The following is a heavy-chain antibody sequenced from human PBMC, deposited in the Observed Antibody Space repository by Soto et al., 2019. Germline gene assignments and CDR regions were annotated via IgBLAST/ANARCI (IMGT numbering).Heavy chain of an antibody. J-gene: IGHJ4*02. V-gene: IGHV4-31*03. CDR1: GGSVSSGEFY. CDR3: VREGSPEMSSDLEN. CDR2: IYYNGTT. Sequence: QVQLWESGPRLVKPSQTLSLTSTVSGGSVSSGEFYWTWLRQHPGKGLEWIGFIYYNGTTHYNPFMKRRVLMSVDTPNSQASLWLASVTAAVTAVYFWVREGSPEMSSDLENWGQGTLLTGSS. D-gene: IGHD6-6*01.